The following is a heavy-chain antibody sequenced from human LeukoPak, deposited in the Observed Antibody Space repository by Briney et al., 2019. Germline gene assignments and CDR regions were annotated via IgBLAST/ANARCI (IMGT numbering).Heavy chain of an antibody. V-gene: IGHV4-39*01. J-gene: IGHJ3*02. Sequence: PSENLSLNCTVSGGSISSSSYSWGWIRQPPGTGLVWIGSIYHSGSPHYNPSLKSRVTITVDTSKNQFSLNLTSDTAADTDVFFCARPLAQRAFYSWGQGTMVTVSS. CDR1: GGSISSSSYS. CDR3: ARPLAQRAFYS. CDR2: IYHSGSP.